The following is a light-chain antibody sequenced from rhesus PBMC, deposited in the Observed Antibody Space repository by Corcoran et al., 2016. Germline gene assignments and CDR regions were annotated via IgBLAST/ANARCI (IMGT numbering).Light chain of an antibody. CDR2: RAS. CDR3: QQYNKSPFS. J-gene: IGKJ3*01. CDR1: QDINKW. Sequence: DIQMTQSPSSLSASVGDRVTITCRASQDINKWLAWYQQKPGKAPKLLFYRASNLETGDPSRFSGIGSRTDFTITISRMQPADIATYYYQQYNKSPFSFSPVTKLEIK. V-gene: IGKV1-69*01.